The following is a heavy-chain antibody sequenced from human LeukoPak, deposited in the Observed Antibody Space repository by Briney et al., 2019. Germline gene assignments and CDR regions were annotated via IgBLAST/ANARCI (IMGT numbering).Heavy chain of an antibody. V-gene: IGHV4-39*01. CDR2: VHYRGNA. CDR3: TRLPNGSPGDY. J-gene: IGHJ4*02. D-gene: IGHD2-8*01. CDR1: GGSISSDNHN. Sequence: SQTLSLTCTFSGGSISSDNHNWRWIRQPPGKGLEWVGSVHYRGNAYYNPSLRSRVAITVDTSKNQFSLRLNSVTAADTAVYYCTRLPNGSPGDYWGQGTLVTVSS.